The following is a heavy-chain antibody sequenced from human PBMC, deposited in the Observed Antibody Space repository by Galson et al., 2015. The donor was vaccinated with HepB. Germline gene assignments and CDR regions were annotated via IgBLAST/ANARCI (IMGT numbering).Heavy chain of an antibody. CDR2: IIPILGIA. V-gene: IGHV1-69*02. Sequence: SVKVSCKASRGTFSSYTISWVRQAPGQGLEWMGRIIPILGIANYAQKFRGRVTITADKSTSTAYMELSSLRSEDTAVYYCAKSYGGNSPYWYFDLWGRGTLVTVSS. CDR3: AKSYGGNSPYWYFDL. D-gene: IGHD4-23*01. CDR1: RGTFSSYT. J-gene: IGHJ2*01.